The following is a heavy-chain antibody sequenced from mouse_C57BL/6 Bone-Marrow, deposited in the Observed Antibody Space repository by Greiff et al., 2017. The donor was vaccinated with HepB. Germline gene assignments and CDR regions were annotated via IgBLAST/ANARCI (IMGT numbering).Heavy chain of an antibody. J-gene: IGHJ3*01. D-gene: IGHD4-1*01. CDR1: GFTFSSYG. CDR2: ISSGGSYT. CDR3: ARHLGAWFAY. V-gene: IGHV5-6*02. Sequence: DVMLVESGGDLVKPGGSLKLSCAASGFTFSSYGMSWVRQTPDKRLEWVATISSGGSYTYYPDSVKGRFTISRDNAKNTLYLQMSSLKSEDTAMYYCARHLGAWFAYWGQGTLVTVSA.